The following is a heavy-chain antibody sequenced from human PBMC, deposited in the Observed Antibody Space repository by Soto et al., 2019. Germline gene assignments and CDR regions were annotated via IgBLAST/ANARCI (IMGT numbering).Heavy chain of an antibody. J-gene: IGHJ5*02. CDR3: ARGARTSTASQDWFDP. CDR2: VNPNSGGT. V-gene: IGHV1-2*02. D-gene: IGHD4-17*01. CDR1: GYTFTGYY. Sequence: QVQLVQSGAEVKKPGASEKVSCKAAGYTFTGYYVHWVRQAPGQGLEWMGWVNPNSGGTNYVQKFQGRVTRTRYTYIITAYMELSRLRYDDTAVYYCARGARTSTASQDWFDPWGRGTLVTVSS.